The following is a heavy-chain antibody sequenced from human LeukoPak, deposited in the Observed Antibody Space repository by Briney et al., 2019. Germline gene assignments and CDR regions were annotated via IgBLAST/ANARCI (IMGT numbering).Heavy chain of an antibody. CDR1: SGSISSYF. D-gene: IGHD3-10*01. V-gene: IGHV4-59*01. Sequence: PSETLSLTCTVSSGSISSYFWSWIRQPPGKGLEWIGYISYSGSTNYNPSLKSRVTISVDTSKNQFSLKLSPVTAADTAVYYCARDHGGYFDYWGQGTLVTVSS. CDR3: ARDHGGYFDY. J-gene: IGHJ4*02. CDR2: ISYSGST.